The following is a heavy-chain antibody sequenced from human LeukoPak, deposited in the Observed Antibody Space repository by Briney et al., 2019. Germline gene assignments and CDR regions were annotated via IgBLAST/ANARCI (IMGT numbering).Heavy chain of an antibody. CDR2: IKQEGSEK. CDR1: GFTFSSYW. V-gene: IGHV3-7*01. Sequence: RLXWAXSGFTFSSYWMSWVRQAPGKXREWVANIKQEGSEKYYVDSVKGRFTISRDNAKNSLYMQMNRLRAEDTAVYYCASDVSAAGHYYQYYTMDVWGQGTTVTVSS. CDR3: ASDVSAAGHYYQYYTMDV. J-gene: IGHJ6*02. D-gene: IGHD2/OR15-2a*01.